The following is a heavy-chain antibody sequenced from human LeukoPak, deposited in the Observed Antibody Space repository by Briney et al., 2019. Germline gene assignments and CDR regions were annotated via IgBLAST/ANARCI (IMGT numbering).Heavy chain of an antibody. D-gene: IGHD2-15*01. CDR3: AADPRPRYCSGGSCYSMASFDL. J-gene: IGHJ2*01. V-gene: IGHV1-58*02. Sequence: ASVKVSCKASGFTFTSSAMQWVRQAHGQRLEWIGWIVVGSGNTNYAQKFQERVTITRDMSTSTAYMELSSLRSEDTAVYYCAADPRPRYCSGGSCYSMASFDLWGRGTLVTVSS. CDR2: IVVGSGNT. CDR1: GFTFTSSA.